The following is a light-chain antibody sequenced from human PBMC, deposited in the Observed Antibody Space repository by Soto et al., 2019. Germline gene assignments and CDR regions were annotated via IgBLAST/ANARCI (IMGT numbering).Light chain of an antibody. V-gene: IGKV3-20*01. CDR2: AAS. CDR1: ETVTGKY. CDR3: QQYSSPPQT. Sequence: EIVLTQSPGTLSLSPADRATLSCRASETVTGKYLAWYQQKVGQAPRLLIFAASNRATGIPDRLSGSGSGTDFTLTISRLEPEDFAMYFCQQYSSPPQTFGQGTKVDIK. J-gene: IGKJ1*01.